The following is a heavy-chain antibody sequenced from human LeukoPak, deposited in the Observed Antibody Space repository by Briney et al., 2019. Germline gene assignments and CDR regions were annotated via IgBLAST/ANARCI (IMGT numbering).Heavy chain of an antibody. V-gene: IGHV4-59*02. Sequence: SETLSLTCAVSGGSVSRYYWSWIRQPPGKGLEWIGYISDSGSTNYNPSLKSRLTISLDTSKNQFSLRLSSVTAADTAVYYCARTIAATGILPDYWGQGTLVTVSS. CDR2: ISDSGST. CDR1: GGSVSRYY. CDR3: ARTIAATGILPDY. D-gene: IGHD6-13*01. J-gene: IGHJ4*02.